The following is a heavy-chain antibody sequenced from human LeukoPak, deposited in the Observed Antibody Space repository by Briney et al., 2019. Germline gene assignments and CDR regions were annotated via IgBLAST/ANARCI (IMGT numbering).Heavy chain of an antibody. CDR3: ARARGGIAARRGDWFDP. CDR2: IKQDGSEK. Sequence: GGSLRLSCAASGFTFSSYWMSWVRQAPGKGLEWVANIKQDGSEKYYVDSVKGRFTISRDNAKNSLYLQMNSLRAEDTAVYYCARARGGIAARRGDWFDPWGQGTLVTVSS. V-gene: IGHV3-7*01. CDR1: GFTFSSYW. D-gene: IGHD6-6*01. J-gene: IGHJ5*02.